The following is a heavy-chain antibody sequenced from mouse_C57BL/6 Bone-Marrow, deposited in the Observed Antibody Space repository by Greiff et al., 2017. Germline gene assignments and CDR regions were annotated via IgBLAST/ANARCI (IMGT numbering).Heavy chain of an antibody. Sequence: EVKLVESGGGLVKPGGSLKLSCAASGFTFSSYAMSWVRQTPEKRLEWVATISDGGSYTYYPDNVKGRFTISRDNAKNNLYLQMSHLKSEDTAMYYCARDRMVYFDYWGQGTTLTVSS. J-gene: IGHJ2*01. CDR2: ISDGGSYT. CDR3: ARDRMVYFDY. CDR1: GFTFSSYA. D-gene: IGHD2-3*01. V-gene: IGHV5-4*01.